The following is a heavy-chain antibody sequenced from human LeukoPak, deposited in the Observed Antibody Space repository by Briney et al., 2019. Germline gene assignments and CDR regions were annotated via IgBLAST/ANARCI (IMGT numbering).Heavy chain of an antibody. D-gene: IGHD4-17*01. CDR1: GYSFTSYW. Sequence: GASLQISCKGSGYSFTSYWIGWVRQLPGKGLEWMGIIYPGDSDTRYSPSFQGQVTISADKSISTAYLQWSSLKASDTAMYYCARPQPDYGDPFDYWGQGTLVTVSS. CDR3: ARPQPDYGDPFDY. J-gene: IGHJ4*02. CDR2: IYPGDSDT. V-gene: IGHV5-51*01.